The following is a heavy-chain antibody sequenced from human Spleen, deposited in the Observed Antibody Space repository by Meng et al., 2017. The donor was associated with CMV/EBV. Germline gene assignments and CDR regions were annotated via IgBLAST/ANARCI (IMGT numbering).Heavy chain of an antibody. V-gene: IGHV3-7*01. CDR1: GFTFSNYW. D-gene: IGHD2/OR15-2a*01. J-gene: IGHJ4*02. CDR2: TKQDGSEK. CDR3: ARDSLEYYFDY. Sequence: GESLKISCAASGFTFSNYWMSWVRQAPGKGLEWVANTKQDGSEKYYMDSVKGRFSISRDSTKNSLYLQMNSLRAEDTAVYYCARDSLEYYFDYWGQGTLVTVSS.